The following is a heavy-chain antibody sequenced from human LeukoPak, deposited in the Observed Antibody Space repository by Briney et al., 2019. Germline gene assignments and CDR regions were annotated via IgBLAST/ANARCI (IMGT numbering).Heavy chain of an antibody. Sequence: SETLSLTCAVYGGSFSGYYWSWIRQPPGKGLEWIGEINHSGSTNYNPSLKSRVTISVDTSKNQFSLKLSSVTAADTAVYYCARGPYYYDSSGPDDAFDIWGQGTMVTVSS. CDR3: ARGPYYYDSSGPDDAFDI. J-gene: IGHJ3*02. V-gene: IGHV4-34*01. CDR2: INHSGST. CDR1: GGSFSGYY. D-gene: IGHD3-22*01.